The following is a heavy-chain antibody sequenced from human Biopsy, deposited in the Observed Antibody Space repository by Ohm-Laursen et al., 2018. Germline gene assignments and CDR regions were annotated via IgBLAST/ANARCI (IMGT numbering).Heavy chain of an antibody. CDR1: GESISIYY. CDR2: FYYSGST. D-gene: IGHD3-3*01. V-gene: IGHV4-59*07. J-gene: IGHJ4*02. CDR3: ARARIKTSGVLIPETYYFDS. Sequence: SVTLSLTCSVSGESISIYYWSWIRQPPGKGLEWIGNFYYSGSTNYNPSLKSRITMSLDRSKSQVSLRMNSVTAADTAVYYCARARIKTSGVLIPETYYFDSWGQGTLVTVSS.